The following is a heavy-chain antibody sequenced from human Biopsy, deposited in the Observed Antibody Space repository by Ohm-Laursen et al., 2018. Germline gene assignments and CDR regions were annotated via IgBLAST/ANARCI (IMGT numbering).Heavy chain of an antibody. V-gene: IGHV2-70*11. CDR3: ARTPIAIFSAGLVYRHRRHLQGMDV. D-gene: IGHD6-13*01. CDR2: IDWDDYK. Sequence: TQTLTLTCDFSGFSLSARGMCVSWIHQPPGKALEWLARIDWDDYKDYRGSLKDRLTISKATSENPVVLTMTNTDPADTGTYFCARTPIAIFSAGLVYRHRRHLQGMDVWGQGTAVTVS. CDR1: GFSLSARGMC. J-gene: IGHJ6*02.